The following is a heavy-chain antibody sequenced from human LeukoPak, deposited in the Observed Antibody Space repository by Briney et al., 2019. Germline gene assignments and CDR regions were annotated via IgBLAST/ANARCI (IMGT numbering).Heavy chain of an antibody. J-gene: IGHJ4*02. V-gene: IGHV4-38-2*01. Sequence: SETLSLTCAVSGYSISSGYYWGLIRQPPVKGLEWIGSIYHSGSTYYNPSLKSRVTISVDTSKNQFSLKLSSVTAADTAVYYCARLLIGLYDSSDWGQGTLVTVSS. CDR2: IYHSGST. D-gene: IGHD3-22*01. CDR3: ARLLIGLYDSSD. CDR1: GYSISSGYY.